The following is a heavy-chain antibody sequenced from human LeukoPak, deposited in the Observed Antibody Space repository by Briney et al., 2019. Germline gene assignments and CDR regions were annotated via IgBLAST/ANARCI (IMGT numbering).Heavy chain of an antibody. CDR3: ARDQDYYGSGSYGPDH. CDR2: IYHSGST. CDR1: GYSITTGYY. Sequence: SETLSLTCTVFGYSITTGYYWGWIRQPPGKGLEWIGSIYHSGSTFYNPSLKSRVTISVDTPKNQFSLKLSSVTAADTAIYYCARDQDYYGSGSYGPDHWGQGTQVTVSS. J-gene: IGHJ4*02. V-gene: IGHV4-38-2*02. D-gene: IGHD3-10*01.